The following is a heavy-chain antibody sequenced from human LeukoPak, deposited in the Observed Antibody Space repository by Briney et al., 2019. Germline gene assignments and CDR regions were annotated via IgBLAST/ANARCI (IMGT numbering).Heavy chain of an antibody. CDR1: GGTFSSYT. J-gene: IGHJ5*02. CDR2: IIPILGIA. V-gene: IGHV1-69*02. D-gene: IGHD2-2*02. CDR3: ARSPYCSSTSCHKLFWFDP. Sequence: VASVKVSCKASGGTFSSYTISWVRQAPGQGLEWMGRIIPILGIANYAQKFQGRVTITADKSTSTAYMELSSLRSEDTAVYYCARSPYCSSTSCHKLFWFDPWGQGTLVTVSS.